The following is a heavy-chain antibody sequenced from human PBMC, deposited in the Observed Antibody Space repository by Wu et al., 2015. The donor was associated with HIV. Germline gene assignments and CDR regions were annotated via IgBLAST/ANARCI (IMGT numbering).Heavy chain of an antibody. CDR3: ASRIAVAGHYYYYGMDV. V-gene: IGHV1-69*05. Sequence: QVQLVQSGAEVKKPGSSVKVSCKASGGTFSSYAISWVRQAPGQGLEWMGGIIPIFGTANYAQKFQGRVTITTDESTSTAYMELSSLRSEDTAVYYCASRIAVAGHYYYYGMDVWGQGTTVTVSS. D-gene: IGHD6-19*01. J-gene: IGHJ6*02. CDR1: GGTFSSYA. CDR2: IIPIFGTA.